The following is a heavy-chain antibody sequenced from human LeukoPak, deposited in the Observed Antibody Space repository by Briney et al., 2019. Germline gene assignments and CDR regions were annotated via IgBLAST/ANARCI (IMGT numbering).Heavy chain of an antibody. CDR2: ISGSGGST. CDR3: AKGRWHGTARYSYGYDY. Sequence: GGSLRLSCAASGFTFSSYGMSWVRQAPGKGLEWVSAISGSGGSTYYADSVKGRFTISRDNSKNTLYLQMNSLRAEDTAVYYCAKGRWHGTARYSYGYDYWGQGTLVTVSS. CDR1: GFTFSSYG. V-gene: IGHV3-23*01. D-gene: IGHD5-18*01. J-gene: IGHJ4*02.